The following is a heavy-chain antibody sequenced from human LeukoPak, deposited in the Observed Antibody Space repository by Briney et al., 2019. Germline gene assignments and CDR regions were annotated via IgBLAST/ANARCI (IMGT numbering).Heavy chain of an antibody. V-gene: IGHV1-69*05. CDR3: ARGHYDSSGYHFDY. D-gene: IGHD3-22*01. J-gene: IGHJ4*02. Sequence: ASVKVSCKTSGGTFSSYAISWVRQAPGQGLEWMGGIIPIFGTANYAQKFQGRVTITTDESTSTAYMELSSLRSEDTAVYYCARGHYDSSGYHFDYWGQGTLVTVSS. CDR2: IIPIFGTA. CDR1: GGTFSSYA.